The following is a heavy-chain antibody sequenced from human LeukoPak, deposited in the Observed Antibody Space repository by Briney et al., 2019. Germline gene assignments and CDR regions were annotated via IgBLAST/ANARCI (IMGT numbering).Heavy chain of an antibody. CDR2: IGGSGGNT. D-gene: IGHD5-18*01. V-gene: IGHV3-23*01. J-gene: IGHJ6*03. CDR1: GFTFSRYA. Sequence: GGPLRLSCAASGFTFSRYAMSWVRQAPGKGLEWVSTIGGSGGNTYYADSVKGRFTISRDNSKNMLYLQMNSLRAEDTAVYYCAKDGSRGYCYGPPPLYYYYYMDVWGKGTTVTVSS. CDR3: AKDGSRGYCYGPPPLYYYYYMDV.